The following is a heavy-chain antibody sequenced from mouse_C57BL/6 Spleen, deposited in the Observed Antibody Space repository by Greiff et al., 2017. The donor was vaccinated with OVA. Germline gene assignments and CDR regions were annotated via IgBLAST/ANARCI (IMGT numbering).Heavy chain of an antibody. V-gene: IGHV1-53*01. D-gene: IGHD2-4*01. CDR3: ARDYDYDGTHAMDY. J-gene: IGHJ4*01. CDR2: INPSNGGP. Sequence: QVQLQQPRTELVKPGASVKLSCKASGYTFTSYWMHWVTQRPGQGLEWIGNINPSNGGPNYTEKFKSKATLTVDKSSSTAYMQLSSLTSEDSAVYYSARDYDYDGTHAMDYWGQGTSVTVSS. CDR1: GYTFTSYW.